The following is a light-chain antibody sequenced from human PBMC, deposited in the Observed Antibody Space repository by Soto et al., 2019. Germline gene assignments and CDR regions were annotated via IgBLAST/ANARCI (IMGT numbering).Light chain of an antibody. CDR2: EVS. J-gene: IGLJ3*02. CDR3: CSYAGNSGV. Sequence: QSVLTQPASVSGSPGQSIIISCTGTSSDVGSYNFVSWYQQHPGKAPKLMIYEVSKRPSGFSNRFSGSNSGNTASLTFSGLQPEDEADYYCCSYAGNSGVFGGGTKVTVL. V-gene: IGLV2-23*02. CDR1: SSDVGSYNF.